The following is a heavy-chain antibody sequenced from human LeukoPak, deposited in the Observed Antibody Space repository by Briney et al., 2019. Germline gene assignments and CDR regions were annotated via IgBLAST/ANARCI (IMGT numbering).Heavy chain of an antibody. D-gene: IGHD3-22*01. Sequence: ASVKVSCKASGYTFTSYYMHWVRQAPGQGLEWMGIINPSGGSTSYAQKFQGRVTMTRDTSTSTVYMELSRLRSEDTAVYYCARPYDSSGYYYGGYFQHWGQGTLVTVSS. CDR3: ARPYDSSGYYYGGYFQH. J-gene: IGHJ1*01. CDR1: GYTFTSYY. V-gene: IGHV1-46*01. CDR2: INPSGGST.